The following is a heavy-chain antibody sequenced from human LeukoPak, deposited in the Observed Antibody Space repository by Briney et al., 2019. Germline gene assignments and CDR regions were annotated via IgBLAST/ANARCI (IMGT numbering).Heavy chain of an antibody. CDR3: ARDTANYDSSGYPGGFDY. Sequence: GGSLRLSCAASGFAFNFYAMSWVRQAPGKGLQWVSTINANGINTYYADSVRGRFTISRDNAKNSLYLQMNSLRAEDTAVYYCARDTANYDSSGYPGGFDYWGQGTLVTVSS. V-gene: IGHV3-23*01. D-gene: IGHD3-22*01. J-gene: IGHJ4*02. CDR1: GFAFNFYA. CDR2: INANGINT.